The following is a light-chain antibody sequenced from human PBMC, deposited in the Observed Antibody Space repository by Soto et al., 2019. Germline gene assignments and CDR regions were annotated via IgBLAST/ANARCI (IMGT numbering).Light chain of an antibody. V-gene: IGLV2-14*01. J-gene: IGLJ7*01. CDR1: NSDVGGHDY. Sequence: QSALTQPASVSGSPGQSIAISCTGSNSDVGGHDYVSWYQQHPGRAPKLVISEVTNRPSGVSNRFSGSKSGNTASLTISGLQPEDEADYHCSSYASDSSVIFGGGTQLTVL. CDR2: EVT. CDR3: SSYASDSSVI.